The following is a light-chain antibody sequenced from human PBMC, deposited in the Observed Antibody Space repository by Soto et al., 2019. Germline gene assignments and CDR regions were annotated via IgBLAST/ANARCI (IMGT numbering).Light chain of an antibody. CDR3: QPYDAGLSASV. J-gene: IGLJ3*02. V-gene: IGLV1-40*01. Sequence: QSVLTQPPSVSGAPGQRVTISCAGSSSNIGADYAVHWYQQLPGAAPKLLIRANTNRPSGVPDRFSASKSGTSASLAITGLQAEDEADYSCQPYDAGLSASVFGGGTKLPVL. CDR1: SSNIGADYA. CDR2: ANT.